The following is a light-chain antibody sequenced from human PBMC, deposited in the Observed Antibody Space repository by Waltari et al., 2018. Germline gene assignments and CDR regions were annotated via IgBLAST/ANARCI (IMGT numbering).Light chain of an antibody. Sequence: IMLTQSPGTLSLSPGERATLSCRASQSISRYLAWYQQTPGQAPRLLIYGASTRATGIPDRFSGSGSGTDFSLTISAVEPEDSAVYYCQYHLRLPATFGQGTKVEIK. J-gene: IGKJ1*01. CDR3: QYHLRLPAT. CDR2: GAS. CDR1: QSISRY. V-gene: IGKV3-20*01.